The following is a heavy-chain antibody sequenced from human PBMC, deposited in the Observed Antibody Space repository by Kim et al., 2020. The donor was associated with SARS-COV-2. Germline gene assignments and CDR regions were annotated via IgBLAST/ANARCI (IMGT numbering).Heavy chain of an antibody. Sequence: GGSLRLSCAASGFTFSSYAMHWVRQAPGKGLEWVAVISYDGSNKYYADSVKGRFTISRDNSKNTLYLQMNSLRAEDTAVYYCARAVSGWYGAFDIWGQGTMVTVSS. CDR2: ISYDGSNK. CDR1: GFTFSSYA. V-gene: IGHV3-30*04. CDR3: ARAVSGWYGAFDI. J-gene: IGHJ3*02. D-gene: IGHD6-19*01.